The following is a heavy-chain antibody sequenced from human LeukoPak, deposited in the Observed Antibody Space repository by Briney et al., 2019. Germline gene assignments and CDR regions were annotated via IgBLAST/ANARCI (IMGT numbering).Heavy chain of an antibody. D-gene: IGHD3-3*01. J-gene: IGHJ6*03. V-gene: IGHV4-59*08. CDR3: ARHSPTYYDFWSGYPGGTYYYYMDV. CDR2: IYYSGST. Sequence: PSETLSLTCSVSGGSISSYYWTWIRQPPGKGLEWIGYIYYSGSTNYNPSLKSRVTISVDTSKNQFSLKLSSVTAADTAVYYCARHSPTYYDFWSGYPGGTYYYYMDVWGKGTTVTVSS. CDR1: GGSISSYY.